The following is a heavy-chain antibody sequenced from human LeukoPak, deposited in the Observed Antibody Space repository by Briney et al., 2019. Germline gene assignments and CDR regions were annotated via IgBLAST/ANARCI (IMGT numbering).Heavy chain of an antibody. V-gene: IGHV4-59*08. CDR1: GGSISSYY. Sequence: SETLSLTCTVSGGSISSYYWSWIRQPPGKGLEWIGYINYSGSTNYNPSLKSRVTISVDTSKNQFSLKLNSVTAGDTAVYYYARTKKGGPFDYWGQGTLVTVSS. CDR3: ARTKKGGPFDY. J-gene: IGHJ4*02. CDR2: INYSGST. D-gene: IGHD3-16*01.